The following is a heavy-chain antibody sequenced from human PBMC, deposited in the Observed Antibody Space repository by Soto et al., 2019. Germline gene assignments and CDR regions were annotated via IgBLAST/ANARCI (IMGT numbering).Heavy chain of an antibody. CDR3: ARTPRPSAQYYGSGTLDY. V-gene: IGHV3-30*03. CDR1: GFTFSSYG. Sequence: QVQLVESGGGVVQPGRSLRLSCAASGFTFSSYGMHWVRKAPGKGLEWVAVISYDGSNKYYADSVKGRFTISRDNSKNTLYLQMNSLRAEDTAVYYCARTPRPSAQYYGSGTLDYWGQGTLVTVSS. CDR2: ISYDGSNK. J-gene: IGHJ4*02. D-gene: IGHD3-10*01.